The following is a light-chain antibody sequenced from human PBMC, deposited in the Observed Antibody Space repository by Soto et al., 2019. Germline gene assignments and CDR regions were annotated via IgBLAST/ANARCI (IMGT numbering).Light chain of an antibody. CDR2: DNN. CDR1: SSNIGGNS. J-gene: IGLJ2*01. Sequence: QSVLTQPPSASGTPGQRVTISCSGSSSNIGGNSVNWYQHLPGAAPRLLIYDNNRRPSGVPDRFSGSKSGTSSSLAISGLQYQDEDDYYCQSYDSSLSGWGVFGGGTKLTVL. CDR3: QSYDSSLSGWGV. V-gene: IGLV1-44*01.